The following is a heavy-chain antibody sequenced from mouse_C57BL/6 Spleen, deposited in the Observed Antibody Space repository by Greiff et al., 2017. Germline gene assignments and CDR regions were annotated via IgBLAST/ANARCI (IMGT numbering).Heavy chain of an antibody. V-gene: IGHV1-52*01. CDR2: IDPSDSET. J-gene: IGHJ4*01. Sequence: QVQLQQPGAELVRPGSSVKLSCKASGYTFTSYWMHWVKQRPIQGLEWIGNIDPSDSETHYNQKFKDKATLTVDTSSSTAYMQLISLTSEDSAVYSGARSPYYGSSHWDMDYWGQGTSVTVSS. D-gene: IGHD1-1*01. CDR1: GYTFTSYW. CDR3: ARSPYYGSSHWDMDY.